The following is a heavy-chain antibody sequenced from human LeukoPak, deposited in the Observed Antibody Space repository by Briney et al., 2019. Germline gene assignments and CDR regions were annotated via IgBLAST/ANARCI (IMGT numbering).Heavy chain of an antibody. CDR3: ARDNDCSGGSCGGWFDP. CDR1: GFTFSDYY. CDR2: ISSSSSYT. D-gene: IGHD2-15*01. J-gene: IGHJ5*02. Sequence: GGSLRLSCAASGFTFSDYYMSWIRQAPGKGLEWVSYISSSSSYTNYADSVKGRFTTSRDNAKNSLYLQMNSLRAEDTAVYYCARDNDCSGGSCGGWFDPWGQGTLVTVSS. V-gene: IGHV3-11*05.